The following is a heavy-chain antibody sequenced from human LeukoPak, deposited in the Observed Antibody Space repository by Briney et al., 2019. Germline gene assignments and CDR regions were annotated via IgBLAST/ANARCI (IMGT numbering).Heavy chain of an antibody. CDR3: ARDVGYRSWFDP. CDR1: GFTFNTFG. V-gene: IGHV3-48*01. CDR2: ITGSATTT. J-gene: IGHJ5*02. D-gene: IGHD5-18*01. Sequence: GGALRLSCATSGFTFNTFGMHWVRQAPGKGLEWVSYITGSATTTYYADSVKGRFTISRDNGKNSLYLQMNSLRAEDTSVYYCARDVGYRSWFDPWGQGTLVIVSS.